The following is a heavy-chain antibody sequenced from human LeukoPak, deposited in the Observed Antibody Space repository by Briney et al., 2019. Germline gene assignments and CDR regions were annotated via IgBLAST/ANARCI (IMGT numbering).Heavy chain of an antibody. CDR3: ARAYYYGSGSYAFDI. CDR2: IYYSGST. Sequence: SETLSLTCTVSGGSISSYYWSWVRQPPGKGLEWIGYIYYSGSTNYNPSLKSRVTISVDTSKNQFSLKLSSVTAADTAVYYCARAYYYGSGSYAFDIWGQGTMVTVSS. V-gene: IGHV4-59*01. D-gene: IGHD3-10*01. CDR1: GGSISSYY. J-gene: IGHJ3*02.